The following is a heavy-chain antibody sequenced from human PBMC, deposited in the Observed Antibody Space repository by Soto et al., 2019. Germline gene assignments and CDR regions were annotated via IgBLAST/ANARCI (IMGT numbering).Heavy chain of an antibody. CDR2: IYYSGST. D-gene: IGHD2-2*01. J-gene: IGHJ3*02. CDR3: ARGPAAPSALDAFDI. Sequence: QVQLQESGPGLVKPSQTLSLTCTVSGGSISSGGYYWSWIRQHPGKGLEWIGYIYYSGSTYYNPSLTSRVTISVDTSKNPFSLKLSSVTAADTAVYHCARGPAAPSALDAFDIWGQGTMVTVSS. CDR1: GGSISSGGYY. V-gene: IGHV4-31*03.